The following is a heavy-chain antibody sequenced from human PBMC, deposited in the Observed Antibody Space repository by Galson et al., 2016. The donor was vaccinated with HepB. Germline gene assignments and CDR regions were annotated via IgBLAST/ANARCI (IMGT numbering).Heavy chain of an antibody. D-gene: IGHD3-10*01. CDR1: GLTFGRFT. CDR3: AKSLFRGARDF. V-gene: IGHV3-23*01. CDR2: ISGDRYYI. Sequence: SLRLSCAGSGLTFGRFTMTWFRQAPGKGLEWVSAISGDRYYIYYADSVQGRFTISRDNARNILYLQMDGLRNEDTALYFCAKSLFRGARDFWGQGTLVTVSS. J-gene: IGHJ4*02.